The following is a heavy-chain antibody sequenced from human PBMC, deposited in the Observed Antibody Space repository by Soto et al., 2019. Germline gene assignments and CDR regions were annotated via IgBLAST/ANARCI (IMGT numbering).Heavy chain of an antibody. J-gene: IGHJ4*02. CDR1: GFTFSSYA. V-gene: IGHV3-23*01. Sequence: EVQLLESGGGLVQPGGSLRLSCAASGFTFSSYAMSWVRQAPGKGLEWVSGISGSGGSTYYADSVKGRLTISRDNSKNTLYPPMNSLRAEDTAVYYCAKDLFWASSTWYYLDYWGQGTLVTVSS. CDR2: ISGSGGST. CDR3: AKDLFWASSTWYYLDY. D-gene: IGHD6-13*01.